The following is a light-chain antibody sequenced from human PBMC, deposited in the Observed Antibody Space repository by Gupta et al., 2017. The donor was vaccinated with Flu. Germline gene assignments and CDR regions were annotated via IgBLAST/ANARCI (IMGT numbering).Light chain of an antibody. J-gene: IGLJ1*01. CDR3: TSYSSTTTLYV. Sequence: QSALTQPASVSGSPGQSITISCTGTSSDIGAYNHVSWYQQHPNNAPKLMIYEVSNRPSGVSNRFSGSKSGNTASLTISGLQAEDEADYYCTSYSSTTTLYVFGTGTEVTVL. CDR1: SSDIGAYNH. CDR2: EVS. V-gene: IGLV2-14*01.